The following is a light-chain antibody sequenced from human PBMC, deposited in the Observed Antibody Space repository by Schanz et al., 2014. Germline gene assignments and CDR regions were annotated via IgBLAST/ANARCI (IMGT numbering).Light chain of an antibody. V-gene: IGLV1-51*01. CDR2: DNY. Sequence: QSVLTQPPSVSAAPGEKVTISCSGSSSNIGNNYVSWYQQLPGTAPKLLIYDNYRRPSGIPDRFSGSKSGTSATLGITGLQTGDEADYYCASWDGSLRTVIFGGGTKVTVL. J-gene: IGLJ2*01. CDR3: ASWDGSLRTVI. CDR1: SSNIGNNY.